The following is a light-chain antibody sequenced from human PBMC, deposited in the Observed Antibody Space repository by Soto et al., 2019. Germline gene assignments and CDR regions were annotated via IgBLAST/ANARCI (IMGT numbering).Light chain of an antibody. V-gene: IGKV3-20*01. Sequence: EIVLTQSPGTLSLSPGERATLSCRASQSVSSNYLAWYQQKPGQAPRLLIYGASSRATGIPDRFSGSGSGTDFTLTISRLEPEDFAAYYCQQYGSSRTFGPGTKVDIK. J-gene: IGKJ3*01. CDR2: GAS. CDR1: QSVSSNY. CDR3: QQYGSSRT.